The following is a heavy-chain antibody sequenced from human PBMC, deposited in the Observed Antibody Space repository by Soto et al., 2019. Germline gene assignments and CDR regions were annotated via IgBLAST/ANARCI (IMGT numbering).Heavy chain of an antibody. CDR3: ARSVAVPGAHIDY. CDR2: VYYTGST. J-gene: IGHJ4*02. CDR1: GGSISGSY. V-gene: IGHV4-59*01. D-gene: IGHD6-19*01. Sequence: SETLSLTCSVSGGSISGSYWSWIRQSPGKGLEWLGYVYYTGSTNYSPSLRSRVSISVDTSKNEFSLRLSSVTAADTAVYFCARSVAVPGAHIDYWGQGTQVTASS.